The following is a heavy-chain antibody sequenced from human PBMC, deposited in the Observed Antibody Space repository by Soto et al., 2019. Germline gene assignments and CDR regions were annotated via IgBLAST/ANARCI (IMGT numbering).Heavy chain of an antibody. D-gene: IGHD6-13*01. V-gene: IGHV4-59*01. CDR3: AREIRSTNNTWFDP. J-gene: IGHJ5*02. CDR1: GGSISSYY. CDR2: IYYSGST. Sequence: SETLSLTCTVSGGSISSYYLSWIRQPPGKGLEWIGYIYYSGSTNYNPSLKSRVTISVDTSKNQFSLKLSSVTAADTAVYYCAREIRSTNNTWFDPWGQGTLVTVSS.